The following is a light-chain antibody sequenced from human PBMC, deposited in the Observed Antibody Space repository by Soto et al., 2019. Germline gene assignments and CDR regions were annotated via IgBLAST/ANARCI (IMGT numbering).Light chain of an antibody. J-gene: IGLJ1*01. V-gene: IGLV1-47*01. CDR1: NSNIGRNY. CDR3: CSFTSSNTHV. CDR2: RDN. Sequence: QSVLTQPPSASGTPGQRVTISCSGSNSNIGRNYVSWYQQLPGTAPTLLMYRDNHRPSGVPDRFSGSKSGASASLAISGLRSEDDADYYCCSFTSSNTHVFGTGTKLTVL.